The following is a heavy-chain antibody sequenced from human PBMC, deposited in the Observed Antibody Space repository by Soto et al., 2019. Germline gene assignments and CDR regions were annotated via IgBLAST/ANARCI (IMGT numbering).Heavy chain of an antibody. D-gene: IGHD3-10*01. CDR1: GFTFSSDS. V-gene: IGHV3-21*01. J-gene: IGHJ6*02. CDR2: ISSSSSYI. Sequence: VGSLRLFSAASGFTFSSDSMNSVPQAGAKRLECGSYISSSSSYIYYADSEKGRFTISRDNAKNSLYLQMNSLRAEETAVYYCASDYSMVRGFPPKGGYYYYGMDVWGQGTTVTVSS. CDR3: ASDYSMVRGFPPKGGYYYYGMDV.